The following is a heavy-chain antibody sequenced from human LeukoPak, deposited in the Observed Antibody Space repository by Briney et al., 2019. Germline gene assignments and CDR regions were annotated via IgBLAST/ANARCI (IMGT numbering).Heavy chain of an antibody. D-gene: IGHD3-22*01. CDR3: VKDDYPRYWFFDL. Sequence: GGSLRLSCAASGFTFSNYGMHWVRQAPGKGLEWMAVISYDGSVKYYTDSVKGRFTISRDSSKNTLYLQMHSLRAEDTALCYCVKDDYPRYWFFDLWGRGTLVTVSS. V-gene: IGHV3-30*18. CDR2: ISYDGSVK. J-gene: IGHJ2*01. CDR1: GFTFSNYG.